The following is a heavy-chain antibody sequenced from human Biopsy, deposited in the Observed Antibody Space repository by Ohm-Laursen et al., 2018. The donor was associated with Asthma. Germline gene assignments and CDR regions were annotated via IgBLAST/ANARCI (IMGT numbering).Heavy chain of an antibody. D-gene: IGHD6-13*01. CDR1: NGSISSNFYY. J-gene: IGHJ3*01. CDR2: IHKNGIG. CDR3: ARQKLAAAEGPFDL. V-gene: IGHV4-39*01. Sequence: GTLSLTWTVSNGSISSNFYYWGWIRQPPGKGLEWVGSIHKNGIGYYKSSLKSRLTISVDTSKNQFSRKVTSVTAADTAVYYCARQKLAAAEGPFDLWGQGTMVTVSS.